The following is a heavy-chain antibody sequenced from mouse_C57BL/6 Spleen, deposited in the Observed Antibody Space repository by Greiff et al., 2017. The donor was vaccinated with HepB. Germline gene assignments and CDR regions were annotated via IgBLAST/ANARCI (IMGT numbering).Heavy chain of an antibody. CDR3: ARWLLPTGYAMDY. D-gene: IGHD2-1*01. CDR2: IYPGDGDT. Sequence: QVQLQQSGPELVKPGASVKISCKASGYAFSSSWMNWVKQRPGKGLEWIGRIYPGDGDTNYNGKFKGKATLTADKSSSTAYMQLSSLTSEDSAVYVCARWLLPTGYAMDYWGQGTSVTVSS. V-gene: IGHV1-82*01. J-gene: IGHJ4*01. CDR1: GYAFSSSW.